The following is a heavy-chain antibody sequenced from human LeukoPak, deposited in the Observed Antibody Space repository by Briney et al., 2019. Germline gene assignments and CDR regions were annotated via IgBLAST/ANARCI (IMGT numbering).Heavy chain of an antibody. CDR2: ISGSGGST. CDR1: GFPFSSYA. D-gene: IGHD3-9*01. J-gene: IGHJ4*02. V-gene: IGHV3-23*01. Sequence: PGGSLRLSCAASGFPFSSYAMSWVRQAPGKGLEWVSAISGSGGSTYYADSVKGRFTISRDNSKNTLYLQMNSLRAEDTAVYYCAKDSVVLRYFDWLLYFDYWGQGTLVTVSS. CDR3: AKDSVVLRYFDWLLYFDY.